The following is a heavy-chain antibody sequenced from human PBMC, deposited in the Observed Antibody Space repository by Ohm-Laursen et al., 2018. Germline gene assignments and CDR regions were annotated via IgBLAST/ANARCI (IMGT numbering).Heavy chain of an antibody. CDR1: GFTFSSYW. CDR3: ASFLLPYYYYTIGV. Sequence: GSLRLSCAASGFTFSSYWMHWVRQAPGKGLVWVSRINSDGSSTSYADSVKGRFTISRDNAKNSLYLQMNSLRVEDTATYYCASFLLPYYYYTIGVWGQGTTVAVSS. J-gene: IGHJ6*02. D-gene: IGHD2-21*02. V-gene: IGHV3-74*01. CDR2: INSDGSST.